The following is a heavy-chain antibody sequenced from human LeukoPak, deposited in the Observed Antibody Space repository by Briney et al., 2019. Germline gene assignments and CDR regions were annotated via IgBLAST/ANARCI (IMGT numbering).Heavy chain of an antibody. CDR3: ARWGSELPDDAFDI. J-gene: IGHJ3*02. D-gene: IGHD6-25*01. CDR2: IRQDGSEK. V-gene: IGHV3-7*01. CDR1: GFTLSRYW. Sequence: GGSLRLSCAASGFTLSRYWMSWVRQAPGKGLEWVANIRQDGSEKHYLDSVKGRITISRDNAKNSLYLQMNSLRVEDTAVYFCARWGSELPDDAFDIWGQGTRVTVSS.